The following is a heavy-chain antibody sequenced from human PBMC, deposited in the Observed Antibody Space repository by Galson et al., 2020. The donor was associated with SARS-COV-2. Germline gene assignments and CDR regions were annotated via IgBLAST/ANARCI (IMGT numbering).Heavy chain of an antibody. CDR3: AKDPSVAVLRSGHTFDI. Sequence: GGSLRLSCAASGFTFSTYGMHWVRQAPGKGLEWVSTTSYDGSNKYYADSVKGRFTISRDNSKNTLYLQMNSLRPEDTAVYYCAKDPSVAVLRSGHTFDIWCRGTMVTVSS. V-gene: IGHV3-30*18. CDR1: GFTFSTYG. CDR2: TSYDGSNK. D-gene: IGHD2-21*01. J-gene: IGHJ3*02.